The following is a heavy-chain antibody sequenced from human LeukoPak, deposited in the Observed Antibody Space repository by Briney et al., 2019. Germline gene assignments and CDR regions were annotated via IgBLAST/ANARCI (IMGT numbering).Heavy chain of an antibody. Sequence: SETLSLTCTVSGGSISGGGYYWRWIRQHPGTGLEWIGYIYYSGSTYYNPSLKSRVTISVDTSKNQFSLKLSSVTAADTAVYYCARDDPTAMVTDYWGQGTLVTVSS. V-gene: IGHV4-31*03. J-gene: IGHJ4*02. CDR2: IYYSGST. D-gene: IGHD5-18*01. CDR1: GGSISGGGYY. CDR3: ARDDPTAMVTDY.